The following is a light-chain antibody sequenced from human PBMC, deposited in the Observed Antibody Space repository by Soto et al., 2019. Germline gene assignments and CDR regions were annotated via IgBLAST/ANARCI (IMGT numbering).Light chain of an antibody. CDR3: CSYAGSDTDV. CDR2: EVN. V-gene: IGLV2-11*01. CDR1: SSDVGAYNY. J-gene: IGLJ2*01. Sequence: QSALTQPRSVSGSPGQSVTVSCTGTSSDVGAYNYVSWYQQHPGKAPKVMIYEVNKRPSGVPDRFSGSKSGNTASLTISGLQREDEADYYCCSYAGSDTDVFGGGTKLTVL.